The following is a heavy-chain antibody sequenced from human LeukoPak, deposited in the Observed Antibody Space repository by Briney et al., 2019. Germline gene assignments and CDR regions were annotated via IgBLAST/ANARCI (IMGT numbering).Heavy chain of an antibody. J-gene: IGHJ4*02. D-gene: IGHD6-19*01. CDR3: ARGPGIAVAGVFDY. CDR1: GYTFTSYG. V-gene: IGHV1-18*04. CDR2: ISGHNGHT. Sequence: GASMKVSCKASGYTFTSYGINWVRQAPGQGLEWMGWISGHNGHTNYVQKMQGRVTMTTDTSTNTAYMELRNLTSDDTAVYYCARGPGIAVAGVFDYWGQGSLVTVSS.